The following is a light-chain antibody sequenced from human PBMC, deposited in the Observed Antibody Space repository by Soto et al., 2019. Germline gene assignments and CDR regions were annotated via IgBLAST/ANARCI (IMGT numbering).Light chain of an antibody. J-gene: IGKJ1*01. Sequence: EIVLTQSPGTLSLSPGERATLSCRASQSVSSSYLAWYQQQPGQAPRLLIYDASTRATGIPDRFSGSGSGTDFTLNISRLEPEDFAVYYCQQYSSSPPTFGQGTKVDIK. CDR3: QQYSSSPPT. V-gene: IGKV3-20*01. CDR2: DAS. CDR1: QSVSSSY.